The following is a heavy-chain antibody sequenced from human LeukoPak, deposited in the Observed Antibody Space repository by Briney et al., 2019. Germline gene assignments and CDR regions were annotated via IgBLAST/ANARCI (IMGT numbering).Heavy chain of an antibody. V-gene: IGHV3-9*01. Sequence: GGSLRLSCAASGFTFDDYAMHWVRQAPGKGLEWVSGISWNSGSIGYADSVKGQFTISRDNAKNSLYLQMNSLRAEDTALYYCAKDNSIRGDIAVAGTDYWGQGTLVTVSS. CDR1: GFTFDDYA. D-gene: IGHD6-19*01. CDR3: AKDNSIRGDIAVAGTDY. J-gene: IGHJ4*02. CDR2: ISWNSGSI.